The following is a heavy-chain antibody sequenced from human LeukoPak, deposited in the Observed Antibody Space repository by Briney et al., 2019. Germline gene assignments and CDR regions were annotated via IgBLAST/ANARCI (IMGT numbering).Heavy chain of an antibody. CDR2: INHSGST. D-gene: IGHD3-16*01. J-gene: IGHJ4*02. CDR1: GGSFSGYY. Sequence: MPSETLSLTCAVYGGSFSGYYWSWIRQPPGKGLEWTGEINHSGSTNYNPSLKSRVTISVDTSKNQFSLKLSSVTAADTAVYYCASTYERSLDYWGQGTLVTVSS. CDR3: ASTYERSLDY. V-gene: IGHV4-34*01.